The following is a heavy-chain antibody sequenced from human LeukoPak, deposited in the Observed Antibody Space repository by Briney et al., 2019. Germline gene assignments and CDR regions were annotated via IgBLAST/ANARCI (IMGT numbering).Heavy chain of an antibody. J-gene: IGHJ4*01. CDR3: ARSPCDFWSNTCATFDY. D-gene: IGHD3-3*01. V-gene: IGHV4-39*01. CDR1: AASISSTYHY. Sequence: SETLSLTCTVSAASISSTYHYWGWIRQSPGRGLEWIGNIYYAGNTYYNPSLKSRLTVSVDTSKNQFSLRLSSVTAADTAVYYCARSPCDFWSNTCATFDYWGHGTLVTVSS. CDR2: IYYAGNT.